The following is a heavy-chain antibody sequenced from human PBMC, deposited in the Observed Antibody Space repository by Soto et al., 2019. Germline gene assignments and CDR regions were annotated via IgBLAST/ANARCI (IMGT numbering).Heavy chain of an antibody. J-gene: IGHJ5*02. V-gene: IGHV1-18*01. CDR2: ISAYNGNT. CDR3: ARFEAHYWSGYQENWFDP. CDR1: GYTFTSYG. D-gene: IGHD3-3*01. Sequence: GASVKVSCKASGYTFTSYGISWVRQAPGQGLEWMGWISAYNGNTNYAQKLQGRVTMTTDTSTSTAYMELRSPRSDDTAVYYCARFEAHYWSGYQENWFDPWGQGTLVTVSS.